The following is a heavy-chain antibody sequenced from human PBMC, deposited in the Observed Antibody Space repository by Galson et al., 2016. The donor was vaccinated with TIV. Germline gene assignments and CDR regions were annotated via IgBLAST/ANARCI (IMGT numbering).Heavy chain of an antibody. Sequence: SLRLSCAASGFTFDDYAMHWVRQAPGKGLEWVSSITRNSDKIHYADSVKGRFTISRDNAKNSLYLQMNSLRADDTALYYCAKGAGRYRSSWYFDYWGQGTLVTVSS. V-gene: IGHV3-9*01. D-gene: IGHD6-13*01. CDR1: GFTFDDYA. CDR2: ITRNSDKI. J-gene: IGHJ4*02. CDR3: AKGAGRYRSSWYFDY.